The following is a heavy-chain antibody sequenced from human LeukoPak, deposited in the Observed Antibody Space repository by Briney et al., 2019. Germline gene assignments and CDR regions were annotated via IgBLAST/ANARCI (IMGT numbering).Heavy chain of an antibody. Sequence: SETLSLTCTVPGGSISTYYWSWIRQPAGKGLEWIGRIFPSGSANYNTSLKSRVTLSVDTSKNQFSLRLSFVTAADTAVYYCARDRPYSFSSTLFDYWGQGVLVTVSS. V-gene: IGHV4-4*07. D-gene: IGHD6-6*01. CDR2: IFPSGSA. CDR3: ARDRPYSFSSTLFDY. CDR1: GGSISTYY. J-gene: IGHJ4*02.